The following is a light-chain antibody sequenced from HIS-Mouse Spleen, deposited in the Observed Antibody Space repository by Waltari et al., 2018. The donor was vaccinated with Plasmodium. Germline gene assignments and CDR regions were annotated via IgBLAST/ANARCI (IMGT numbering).Light chain of an antibody. V-gene: IGKV3D-11*02. CDR3: QQRSNWIT. Sequence: EIVLTQSPATLSLSPGERATLSCRASPSVSSYLAWYQQKPGQAPRLLIYAASNRATGIPARFSGSGPGTDFTLTISSLEPEDFAVYYCQQRSNWITFGQGTRLEIK. J-gene: IGKJ5*01. CDR1: PSVSSY. CDR2: AAS.